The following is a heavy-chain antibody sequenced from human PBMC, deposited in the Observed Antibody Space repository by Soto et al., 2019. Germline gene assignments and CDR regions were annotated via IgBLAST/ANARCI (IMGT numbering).Heavy chain of an antibody. J-gene: IGHJ1*01. D-gene: IGHD3-22*01. CDR1: GGSFSSNSW. V-gene: IGHV4-4*02. CDR3: ARQGSSGYCIRY. Sequence: QVQLQESGPGLVNPSGTLSLTCAVSGGSFSSNSWWSWVRQPPGKGLEWIGETFDTGTTYYNPSLMSRVTISIDKTNNHFSLRLSSVTAADTAIYYCARQGSSGYCIRYWGQGTLVTVSS. CDR2: TFDTGTT.